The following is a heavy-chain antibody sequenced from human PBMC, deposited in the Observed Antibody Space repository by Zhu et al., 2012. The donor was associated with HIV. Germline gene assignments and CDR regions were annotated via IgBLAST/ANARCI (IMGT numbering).Heavy chain of an antibody. CDR3: ARERDYYDSSGYYFDY. Sequence: QVQLQESGPGLVKPSETLSLTCAVSGYSISSGYYWGWIRQPPGKGLEWIGSIYHSGSTYYNPSLKSRVTISVDTSKNQFSLKLSSVTAADTAVYYCARERDYYDSSGYYFDYWGQGTLVTVSS. J-gene: IGHJ4*02. CDR1: GYSISSGYY. CDR2: IYHSGST. V-gene: IGHV4-38-2*02. D-gene: IGHD3-22*01.